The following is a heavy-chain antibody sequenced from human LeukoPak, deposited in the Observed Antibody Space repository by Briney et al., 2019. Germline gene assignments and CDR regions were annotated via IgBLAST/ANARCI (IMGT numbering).Heavy chain of an antibody. CDR2: ISGSGGST. CDR1: GFPFSSFT. J-gene: IGHJ4*02. V-gene: IGHV3-23*01. D-gene: IGHD2-21*01. CDR3: AKRGVVIRVILVGFHREAYYFDS. Sequence: GGSLRLSCAASGFPFSSFTMSWVRQAPGKGLEWVAGISGSGGSTNYADSVKGRFTISRDNPKNTLFLQMNSLRAEDTAVYFCAKRGVVIRVILVGFHREAYYFDSWGQGALVTVSS.